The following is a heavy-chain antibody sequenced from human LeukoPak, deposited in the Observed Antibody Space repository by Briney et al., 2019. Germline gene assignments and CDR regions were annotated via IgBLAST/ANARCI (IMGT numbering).Heavy chain of an antibody. D-gene: IGHD3-22*01. CDR1: GVSISNYY. CDR2: VYISGAT. J-gene: IGHJ4*02. V-gene: IGHV4-4*07. Sequence: SETLSLTCTVSGVSISNYYLNWIRQPAGKGLEWIGRVYISGATNYNPSLKSRVTMSLDTSKNQCSLKLTSVTAADTAVYYCARGLRTDSFDYWGQGTLVTLSS. CDR3: ARGLRTDSFDY.